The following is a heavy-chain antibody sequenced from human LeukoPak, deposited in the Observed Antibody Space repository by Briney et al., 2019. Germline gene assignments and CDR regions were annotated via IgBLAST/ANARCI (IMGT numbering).Heavy chain of an antibody. CDR3: ARLYYYDSSGYYFPFDY. CDR2: IYPGDSDT. D-gene: IGHD3-22*01. V-gene: IGHV5-51*01. CDR1: GYTFSNYW. J-gene: IGHJ4*02. Sequence: GESLKISCKGSGYTFSNYWIAWVRQMPGKGLEWMGVIYPGDSDTRYNTAFQGLVTISADKSITTAYLHLSSLKASDTAMYYCARLYYYDSSGYYFPFDYWGQGTLVTVSS.